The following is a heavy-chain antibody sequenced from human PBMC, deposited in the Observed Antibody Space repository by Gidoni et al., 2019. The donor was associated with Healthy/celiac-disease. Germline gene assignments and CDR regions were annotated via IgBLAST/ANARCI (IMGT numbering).Heavy chain of an antibody. V-gene: IGHV3-30*18. CDR3: AKGGVDPYYYYYMDV. CDR2: ISDDGSNK. CDR1: GFPFSSYG. J-gene: IGHJ6*03. Sequence: QVQLVESGGGVVQPGRSLRLSCAASGFPFSSYGMHWVRQAPGKGLDGVAVISDDGSNKYYADSVKGRFTISRDNSKNTLYLQMNSLRAEDTAVYYCAKGGVDPYYYYYMDVWGKGTTVTVSS. D-gene: IGHD3-10*01.